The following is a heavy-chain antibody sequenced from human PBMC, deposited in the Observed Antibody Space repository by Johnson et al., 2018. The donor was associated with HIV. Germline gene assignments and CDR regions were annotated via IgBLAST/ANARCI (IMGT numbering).Heavy chain of an antibody. CDR1: AFTFSRYA. J-gene: IGHJ3*02. Sequence: QLVESGGGLVQPGGSLRLSCAASAFTFSRYAMHWVRQAPGKGLEWVANINQDGSEKYYVDSVKGRFTISRDNAKNSLYLQMNSLRAEDTAVYYCARELIDAFDIWGQGTMVTVSS. V-gene: IGHV3-7*01. CDR2: INQDGSEK. CDR3: ARELIDAFDI.